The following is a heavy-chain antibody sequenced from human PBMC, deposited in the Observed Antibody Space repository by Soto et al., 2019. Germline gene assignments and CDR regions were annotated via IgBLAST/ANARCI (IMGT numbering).Heavy chain of an antibody. J-gene: IGHJ3*02. CDR3: AFSGPMVRGVPYAFDI. Sequence: SETLSLTCTVSGRSISSYYGSWIRPPPGKGLEWIGYIYYSGSTNYNPSLKSRVTISVDTSKNQFSLKLSSVTAADTAVYYCAFSGPMVRGVPYAFDIWGQGTMVTVSS. D-gene: IGHD3-10*01. CDR2: IYYSGST. V-gene: IGHV4-59*01. CDR1: GRSISSYY.